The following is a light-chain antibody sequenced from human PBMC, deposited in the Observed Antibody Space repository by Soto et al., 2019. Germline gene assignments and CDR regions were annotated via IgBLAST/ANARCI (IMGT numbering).Light chain of an antibody. J-gene: IGKJ4*01. CDR1: QSVSSN. V-gene: IGKV3-20*01. CDR2: GAS. Sequence: EIVLTQSPDTLSLSPVERATLSCRASQSVSSNLAWYQQKPGQAPRLLIYGASSRATGIPDRFSGSGSGTDFTLTISRLEPEDFAVYYCQQYGSSPLTFGGGTKVDIK. CDR3: QQYGSSPLT.